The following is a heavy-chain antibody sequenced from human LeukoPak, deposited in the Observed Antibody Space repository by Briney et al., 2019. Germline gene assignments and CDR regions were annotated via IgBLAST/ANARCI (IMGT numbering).Heavy chain of an antibody. CDR2: IIPIFGTA. J-gene: IGHJ5*02. V-gene: IGHV1-69*13. Sequence: SVKVSCKASGYTFTSYGISWVRQAPGQGLEWMGGIIPIFGTANYAQKFQGRVTITADESTSTAYMELSSLRSEDTAVYYCASPRIAAAGTGWFDPWGQGTLVTVSS. CDR1: GYTFTSYG. CDR3: ASPRIAAAGTGWFDP. D-gene: IGHD6-13*01.